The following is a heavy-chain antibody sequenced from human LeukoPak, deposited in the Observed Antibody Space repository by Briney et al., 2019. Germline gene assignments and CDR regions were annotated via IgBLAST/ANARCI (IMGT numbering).Heavy chain of an antibody. D-gene: IGHD3-10*01. CDR1: GYTFTGYY. CDR3: ARGVYGSGSYYY. CDR2: INPNSGNT. Sequence: ASVKVSCKAPGYTFTGYYMHWVRQAPGQGLEWMGWINPNSGNTNYAQKLQGRVTMTTDTSTSTAYMELRSLRSDDTAVYYCARGVYGSGSYYYWGQGTLVTVSS. V-gene: IGHV1-18*04. J-gene: IGHJ4*02.